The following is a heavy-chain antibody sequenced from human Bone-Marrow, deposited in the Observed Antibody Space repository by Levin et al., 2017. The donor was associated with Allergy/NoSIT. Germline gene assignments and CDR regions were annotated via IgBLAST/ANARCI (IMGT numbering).Heavy chain of an antibody. Sequence: ASVKVSCKASGYIFTSFGINWVRQAPGQGLEWMGWISGYNGNINYEQKFQGRVTMTTETSTSTVFMELRSLRSDDPAVYYCARAGLTGYALDYWGQGTLVTVSS. J-gene: IGHJ4*02. CDR1: GYIFTSFG. CDR2: ISGYNGNI. D-gene: IGHD5-12*01. V-gene: IGHV1-18*01. CDR3: ARAGLTGYALDY.